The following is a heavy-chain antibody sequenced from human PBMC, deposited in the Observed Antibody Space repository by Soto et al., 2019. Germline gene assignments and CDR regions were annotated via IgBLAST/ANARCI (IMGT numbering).Heavy chain of an antibody. J-gene: IGHJ3*02. CDR1: GFTLSGSA. Sequence: EVQLVESGGGLVQPGGSLKLSCAASGFTLSGSAIHWVRQASGKGLEWVGRIRSKSNSYATAYAASVKGRFTISRDDSKNTAYLQMNSLKTEDTAVYYCTRIHDNALDIWGQGTMVTVSS. D-gene: IGHD1-1*01. V-gene: IGHV3-73*01. CDR2: IRSKSNSYAT. CDR3: TRIHDNALDI.